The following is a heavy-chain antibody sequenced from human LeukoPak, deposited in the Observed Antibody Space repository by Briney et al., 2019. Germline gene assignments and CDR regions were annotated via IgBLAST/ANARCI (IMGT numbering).Heavy chain of an antibody. CDR1: GYTFTGYY. V-gene: IGHV1-2*02. CDR3: ARGVEVDTAMAPVFLGY. Sequence: GASVKVSCKASGYTFTGYYMHWVRQAPGQGLEWMGWINPNSGGTNYAQKLQGRVTMTTDTSTSTAYMELRSLRSDDTAVYYCARGVEVDTAMAPVFLGYWGQGTLVTVSS. CDR2: INPNSGGT. D-gene: IGHD5-18*01. J-gene: IGHJ4*02.